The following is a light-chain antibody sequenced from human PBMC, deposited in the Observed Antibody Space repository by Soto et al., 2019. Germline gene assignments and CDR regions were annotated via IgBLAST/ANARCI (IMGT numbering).Light chain of an antibody. J-gene: IGKJ1*01. CDR3: QQYNNGWT. V-gene: IGKV3-15*01. CDR2: GAS. Sequence: EIVMTQSPATLSVSPGERATLSCRASQSFSSSYLAWYQQKPGQAPRLLIYGASTRATGIPARFSGSGSGTEFTLTISSLQSEDFAVYYCQQYNNGWTFGQGTKVEIK. CDR1: QSFSSSY.